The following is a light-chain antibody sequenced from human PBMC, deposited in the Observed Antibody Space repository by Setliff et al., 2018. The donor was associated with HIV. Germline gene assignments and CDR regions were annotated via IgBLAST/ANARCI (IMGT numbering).Light chain of an antibody. CDR3: FSYRSSTPYV. J-gene: IGLJ1*01. Sequence: QSVLAQPASVSGSPGQSITISCTGTSSDVGGYNYVSWYQQHPGKVPKLMIYEVSNRPSGVPHRFSGSKSGNTASLTISGLQAEDEADYYCFSYRSSTPYVFGSGTKVTVL. CDR2: EVS. CDR1: SSDVGGYNY. V-gene: IGLV2-14*01.